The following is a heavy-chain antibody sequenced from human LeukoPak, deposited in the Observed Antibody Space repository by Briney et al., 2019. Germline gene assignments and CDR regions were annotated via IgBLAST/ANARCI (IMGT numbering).Heavy chain of an antibody. Sequence: SETLSLTCTVSGGSISSYYWSWIRQPAGKGLEWIERIYTSGSTNYNPSLKSRVTMSVDTSKNQFSLKLSSVTAADTAVYYCAREYYDFWSGYYTNYNWFDPWGQGTLVTVSS. V-gene: IGHV4-4*07. J-gene: IGHJ5*02. CDR1: GGSISSYY. CDR3: AREYYDFWSGYYTNYNWFDP. CDR2: IYTSGST. D-gene: IGHD3-3*01.